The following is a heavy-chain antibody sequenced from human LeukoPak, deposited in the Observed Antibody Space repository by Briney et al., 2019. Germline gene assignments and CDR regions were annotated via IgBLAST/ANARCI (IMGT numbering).Heavy chain of an antibody. J-gene: IGHJ5*02. CDR2: VHLDGRT. D-gene: IGHD3-16*01. CDR1: GGSISSTNW. Sequence: SETLSLTCGVSGGSISSTNWWTWVRQPPGKGLEWIGEVHLDGRTNYNPSLASRLTMSVDFSENHISLKLTSVTAADTAVFYCARGDYYAGGGRNWFDPWSQGTLVTVSS. V-gene: IGHV4-4*02. CDR3: ARGDYYAGGGRNWFDP.